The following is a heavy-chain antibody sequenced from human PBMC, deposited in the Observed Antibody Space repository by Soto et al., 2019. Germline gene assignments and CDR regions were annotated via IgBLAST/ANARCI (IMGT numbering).Heavy chain of an antibody. CDR2: NFPIYWAQ. Sequence: SVKVSCKASLCTLRNFVISWLRPAPGWGLDWVGGNFPIYWAQHFAQKFQGRVTIIADKSTGTTYMELTSLRSEDTAVYYCARAPILVVEATYENYFDYWGQGTLVTVSS. CDR3: ARAPILVVEATYENYFDY. V-gene: IGHV1-69*06. J-gene: IGHJ4*02. CDR1: LCTLRNFV. D-gene: IGHD2-15*01.